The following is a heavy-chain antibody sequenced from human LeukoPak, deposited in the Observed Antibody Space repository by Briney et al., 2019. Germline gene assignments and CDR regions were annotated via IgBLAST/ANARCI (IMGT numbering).Heavy chain of an antibody. D-gene: IGHD3-22*01. CDR3: ARDHDMAKNFYYGMDV. V-gene: IGHV4-4*07. CDR2: IYTTGQI. CDR1: GISSGSFY. J-gene: IGHJ6*02. Sequence: SETLSLTCSVHGISSGSFYWSWIRQPAGKGLEWIGRIYTTGQIFYNPSLKSRVTMSVDTSKNQVSLKLSSVTAEDTAVYYCARDHDMAKNFYYGMDVWGQGTTVTVSS.